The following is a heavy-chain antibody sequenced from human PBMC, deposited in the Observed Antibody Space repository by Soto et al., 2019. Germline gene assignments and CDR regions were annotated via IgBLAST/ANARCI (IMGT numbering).Heavy chain of an antibody. Sequence: QVQLVQSGAEVKKPGSSVKVSCKASGGTFSSYAISWVRQAPGHGLEWMGGIIPIFGTANYAQKFQGRVTITADDSTSTVYVELSSRRSEETAVYYCAGPPELTRINNYYGMDVWGQGTTVSVSS. J-gene: IGHJ6*02. CDR2: IIPIFGTA. CDR3: AGPPELTRINNYYGMDV. V-gene: IGHV1-69*12. D-gene: IGHD1-7*01. CDR1: GGTFSSYA.